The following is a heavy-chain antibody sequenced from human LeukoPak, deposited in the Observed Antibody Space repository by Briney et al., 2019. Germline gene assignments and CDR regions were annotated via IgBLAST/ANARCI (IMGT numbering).Heavy chain of an antibody. V-gene: IGHV3-53*01. CDR3: ARDSDLSYYYYMDV. CDR2: IYSDNT. Sequence: GGSLRLSCTVSGFTVSSNSMSWVRQAPGKGLEWVSFIYSDNTHYSDSVKGRFTISRDNAKNSLYLQMNSLRAEDTALYYCARDSDLSYYYYMDVWGKGTTVTVSS. J-gene: IGHJ6*03. CDR1: GFTVSSNS. D-gene: IGHD2/OR15-2a*01.